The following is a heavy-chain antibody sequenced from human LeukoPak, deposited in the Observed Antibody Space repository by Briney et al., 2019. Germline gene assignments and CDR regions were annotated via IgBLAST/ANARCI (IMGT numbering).Heavy chain of an antibody. J-gene: IGHJ4*02. CDR2: IDFSGSM. D-gene: IGHD3-10*01. V-gene: IGHV4-39*01. CDR1: GGSISSSSYY. CDR3: ARISVVPGVIIGYFDY. Sequence: PSQTLSLTCTVAGGSISSSSYYWGWIRHHPWKGLDWIALIDFSGSMYYNPSLRSRFTISVDTAKNQFSLKLSAATAADTAVYFCARISVVPGVIIGYFDYWGQGTLVTVSS.